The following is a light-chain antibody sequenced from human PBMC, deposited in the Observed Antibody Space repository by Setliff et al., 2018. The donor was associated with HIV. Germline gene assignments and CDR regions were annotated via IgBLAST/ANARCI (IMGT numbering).Light chain of an antibody. J-gene: IGLJ2*01. V-gene: IGLV2-8*01. CDR1: SSDVGVYNY. Sequence: QSALTQPPSASGSPGQSVTISCTGTSSDVGVYNYVSWYQQHPGKAPKLMIYEVNKRPSGVPDRFSGSKSGSTASLTVSGLQAEDEADYYCNSYAGSNGLVFGGGTQLTVL. CDR3: NSYAGSNGLV. CDR2: EVN.